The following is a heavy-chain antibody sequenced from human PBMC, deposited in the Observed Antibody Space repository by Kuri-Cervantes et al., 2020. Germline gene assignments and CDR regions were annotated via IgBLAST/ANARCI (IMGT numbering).Heavy chain of an antibody. J-gene: IGHJ4*02. CDR1: GGSFSGYY. V-gene: IGHV4-34*01. D-gene: IGHD5-12*01. CDR3: ARHWDNWGYSGYHLPFDY. Sequence: SETLSLTCAVYGGSFSGYYWSWIRQPPGKGLEWIGEINHSGSANYNPSLNSRVTVSVDTSKNQFSMKLTSVTAADTAVYFCARHWDNWGYSGYHLPFDYWGQGTLVTVSS. CDR2: INHSGSA.